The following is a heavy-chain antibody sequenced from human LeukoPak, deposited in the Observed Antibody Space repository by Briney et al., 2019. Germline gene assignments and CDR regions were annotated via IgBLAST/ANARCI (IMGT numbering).Heavy chain of an antibody. Sequence: GGSLRPSSAASGFTFSSYAMSWVRQAPGKGLEWVSGISGSGGSRYYADSVKGRFTISRDNSKNTLYLQMNSLRAEDTAVYYCAKSRDILTGYYISHFDCWGQGTLVTVSS. J-gene: IGHJ4*02. D-gene: IGHD3-9*01. CDR2: ISGSGGSR. CDR3: AKSRDILTGYYISHFDC. CDR1: GFTFSSYA. V-gene: IGHV3-23*01.